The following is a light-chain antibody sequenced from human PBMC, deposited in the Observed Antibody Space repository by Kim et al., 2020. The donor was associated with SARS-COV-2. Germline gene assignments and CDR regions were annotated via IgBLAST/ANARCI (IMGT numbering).Light chain of an antibody. CDR3: CSYAGSYTVV. CDR1: SSDVGGYNY. CDR2: DVS. J-gene: IGLJ2*01. Sequence: GQEVTSSCTGTSSDVGGYNYVSWYQQHPGKAPKLMIYDVSKRPSGVPDRFSGSKSGNTASLTVSGLQAEDEADYYCCSYAGSYTVVFGGGTQLTVL. V-gene: IGLV2-11*01.